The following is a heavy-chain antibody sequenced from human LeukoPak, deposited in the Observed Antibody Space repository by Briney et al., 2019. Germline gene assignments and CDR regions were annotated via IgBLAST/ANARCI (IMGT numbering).Heavy chain of an antibody. D-gene: IGHD1-26*01. V-gene: IGHV1-2*02. CDR3: ARLGIRDYYYMDV. CDR2: INPNSGGT. CDR1: GYTFTGYY. J-gene: IGHJ6*03. Sequence: ASVKVSCKASGYTFTGYYMHWVRQAPGQGLEWMGWINPNSGGTNYAQKFQGRVTMTRDTSISTAYMELSSLRSEDTAVYYCARLGIRDYYYMDVWGKGTTVTVSS.